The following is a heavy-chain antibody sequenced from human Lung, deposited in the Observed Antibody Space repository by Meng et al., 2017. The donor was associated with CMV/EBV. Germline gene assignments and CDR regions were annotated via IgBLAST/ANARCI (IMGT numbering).Heavy chain of an antibody. CDR1: GFTFSSYA. D-gene: IGHD3-22*01. CDR2: ISYDGSNK. Sequence: GGSXRLXCAASGFTFSSYAMHWVRQAPGKGLEWVAVISYDGSNKYYADSVKGRFTISRDNSKNTLYLQMNSLRAEDTAVYYCARESSGYYSYWGQGKVVTVSS. V-gene: IGHV3-30-3*01. CDR3: ARESSGYYSY. J-gene: IGHJ4*02.